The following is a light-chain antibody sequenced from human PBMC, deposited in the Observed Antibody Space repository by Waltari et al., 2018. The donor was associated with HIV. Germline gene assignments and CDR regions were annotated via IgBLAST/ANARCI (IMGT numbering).Light chain of an antibody. V-gene: IGLV2-14*03. CDR3: SSYTSSGPRYVL. CDR2: NVN. J-gene: IGLJ2*01. Sequence: QSALTQPASVSGSPGPSITISSTGTSRAGGGYNFRPRYQKHPGKAPKLIIYNVNSRPSGVSIRFSGSRSANTASLTISGLQAEDEADYFCSSYTSSGPRYVLFGGGTRLTVL. CDR1: SRAGGGYNF.